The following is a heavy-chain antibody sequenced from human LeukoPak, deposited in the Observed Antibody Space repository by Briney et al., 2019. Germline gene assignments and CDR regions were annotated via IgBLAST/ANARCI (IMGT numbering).Heavy chain of an antibody. J-gene: IGHJ4*02. V-gene: IGHV4-28*05. CDR3: ARMSYDSSGYYEYYFDY. D-gene: IGHD3-22*01. CDR1: GYSISSSNW. CDR2: IYYSGSI. Sequence: SETLSLTCAVSGYSISSSNWWGWIRQPPGKGLEWIGYIYYSGSIYYNPSLKSRVTMSVDTSKNQFSLKLSSVTAVDTAVYYCARMSYDSSGYYEYYFDYWGRGTLVTVSS.